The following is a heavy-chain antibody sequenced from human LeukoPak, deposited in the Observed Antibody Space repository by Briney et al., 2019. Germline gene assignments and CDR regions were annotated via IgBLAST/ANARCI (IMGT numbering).Heavy chain of an antibody. CDR1: GFTFSSYW. D-gene: IGHD3-3*01. J-gene: IGHJ4*02. V-gene: IGHV3-7*01. CDR2: IKQDGSEK. Sequence: PGGSLRLSCAASGFTFSSYWMSWVRQAPGKGLEWVAHIKQDGSEKYYVDSVKGRFTISRDNAKNSLYLQMNSLRAEDTAVYYCAREGDFRSGYFAYWGQGTLVTVSS. CDR3: AREGDFRSGYFAY.